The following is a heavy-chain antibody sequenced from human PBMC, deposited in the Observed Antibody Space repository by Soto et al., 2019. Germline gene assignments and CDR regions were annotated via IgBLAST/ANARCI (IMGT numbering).Heavy chain of an antibody. Sequence: GGSLRLSCAASGFTFSSYGMHWVRQAPGKGLEWVAVISYDGSNKYYADSVKGRFTISRDNSKNTLYLQMNSLRAEDTAVYYCAKSRTKVTTPMDVWGQGTTVTVSS. CDR2: ISYDGSNK. D-gene: IGHD4-17*01. V-gene: IGHV3-30*18. CDR3: AKSRTKVTTPMDV. CDR1: GFTFSSYG. J-gene: IGHJ6*02.